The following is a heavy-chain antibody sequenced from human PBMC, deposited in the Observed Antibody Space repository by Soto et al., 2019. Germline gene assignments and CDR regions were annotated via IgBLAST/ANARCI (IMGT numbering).Heavy chain of an antibody. CDR1: GFTFRNYG. J-gene: IGHJ5*02. D-gene: IGHD2-8*01. CDR2: ISHDGSNK. Sequence: QVQLVESGGGVVQPGRSLRLSCAVSGFTFRNYGMHWVRQAPGKGLEWVAVISHDGSNKYYADSGKGRFTISRDNSKNILYLQMNSLRGEDTAVYYCAKAGGKVSTPFDPWGQGTLVTVSS. CDR3: AKAGGKVSTPFDP. V-gene: IGHV3-30*18.